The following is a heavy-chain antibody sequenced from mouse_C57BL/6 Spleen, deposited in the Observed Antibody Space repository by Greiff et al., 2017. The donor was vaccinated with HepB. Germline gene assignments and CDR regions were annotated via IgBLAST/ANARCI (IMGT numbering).Heavy chain of an antibody. CDR3: ARGPIYYGNPGYFDY. Sequence: EVHLVESEGGLVQPGSSMKLSCTASGFTFSDYYMAWVRQVPEKGLEWVANINYDGSSTYYLDSLKSRFIISRDNAKNILYLQMSSLKSEDTATYYCARGPIYYGNPGYFDYWGQGTTLTVSS. CDR1: GFTFSDYY. V-gene: IGHV5-16*01. J-gene: IGHJ2*01. CDR2: INYDGSST. D-gene: IGHD2-1*01.